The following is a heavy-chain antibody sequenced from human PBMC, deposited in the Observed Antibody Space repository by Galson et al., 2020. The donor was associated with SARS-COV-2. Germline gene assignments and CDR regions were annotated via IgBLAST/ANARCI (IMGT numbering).Heavy chain of an antibody. D-gene: IGHD3-22*01. CDR1: SGSIGRNDFN. CDR3: ARENYLCGNYLGWGPKKVIYHYYVDV. Sequence: SETLSLTCSVSSGSIGRNDFNWAWVRQSPGKGLEWIGSGSYTGDSYYNPSLNSRVTISVDTANNHFSLKLSSVTAADSAIYYCARENYLCGNYLGWGPKKVIYHYYVDVWSKGTTVTVSS. CDR2: GSYTGDS. V-gene: IGHV4-39*07. J-gene: IGHJ6*03.